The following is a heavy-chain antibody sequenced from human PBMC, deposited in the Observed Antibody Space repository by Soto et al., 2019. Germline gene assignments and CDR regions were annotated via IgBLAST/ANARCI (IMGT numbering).Heavy chain of an antibody. Sequence: EEQLVESGGGLVKPGGSLRLSCEGSGFTFRSHSMNWVRQAPGRGLEWVASISTSSSFIYYGDSVRGRFIISRDNAKNSLDLQMDSLRVEDTAVYYCARENKDVNKSTSISSGFHGMHVWGQGITVTVSS. CDR3: ARENKDVNKSTSISSGFHGMHV. D-gene: IGHD2-2*01. CDR2: ISTSSSFI. CDR1: GFTFRSHS. V-gene: IGHV3-21*01. J-gene: IGHJ6*02.